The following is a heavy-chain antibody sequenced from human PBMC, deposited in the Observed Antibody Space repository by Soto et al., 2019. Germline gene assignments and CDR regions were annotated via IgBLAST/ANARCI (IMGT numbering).Heavy chain of an antibody. CDR1: GYTFSSHG. CDR3: ARDLGYCRIGTCQREWFDP. CDR2: VSGDNGNT. V-gene: IGHV1-18*01. D-gene: IGHD2-2*01. Sequence: QVQLVQSGAEVKKPGTSVKVSCTASGYTFSSHGISWVRQAPGQGLQWIGWVSGDNGNTNYAQSLQGRVTMATDTSTNTGHMEPRSLRSDDTAVYYCARDLGYCRIGTCQREWFDPWCQGTLVIVSS. J-gene: IGHJ5*02.